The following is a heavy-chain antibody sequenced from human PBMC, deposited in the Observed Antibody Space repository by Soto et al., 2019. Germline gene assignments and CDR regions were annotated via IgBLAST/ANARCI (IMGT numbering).Heavy chain of an antibody. Sequence: GGSLRLSCAASGFALSRHWMTWVRRAPGKGLEWVANIRQDGDEKHYVDSVKGRFTISRDNTKNSVFLQMSSLRAEDTAVYYCATEGGRFDHWGQGTLVTVSS. CDR3: ATEGGRFDH. CDR2: IRQDGDEK. V-gene: IGHV3-7*01. CDR1: GFALSRHW. D-gene: IGHD2-15*01. J-gene: IGHJ4*02.